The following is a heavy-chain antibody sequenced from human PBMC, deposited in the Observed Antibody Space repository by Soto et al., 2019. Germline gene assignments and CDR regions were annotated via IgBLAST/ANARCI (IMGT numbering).Heavy chain of an antibody. V-gene: IGHV3-7*01. CDR3: ARIGYSSSSNDY. CDR1: GFNFRNYW. D-gene: IGHD2-2*03. Sequence: GGSLRLSCVASGFNFRNYWMTWVRQAPGKGLEWVANIKQDGSVKYYVDSVKGRFTISRDNAKNSVYLQMNSLRVEDTAVYYCARIGYSSSSNDYWGQGTQLTVSS. J-gene: IGHJ4*02. CDR2: IKQDGSVK.